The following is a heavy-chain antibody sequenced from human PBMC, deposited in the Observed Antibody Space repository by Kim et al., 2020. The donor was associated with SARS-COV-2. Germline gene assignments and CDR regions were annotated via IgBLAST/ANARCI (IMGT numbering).Heavy chain of an antibody. V-gene: IGHV3-21*01. Sequence: GGSLRLSCAASGFTFSWYTMNWVRQAPGRGLEWVSSISGSTGNMYYADSVQGRFTISRDNAKNSVSLQMNGLRVEDSGVYYCARTEAVAGRDWGQGTLVTVSS. CDR2: ISGSTGNM. D-gene: IGHD6-19*01. J-gene: IGHJ4*02. CDR3: ARTEAVAGRD. CDR1: GFTFSWYT.